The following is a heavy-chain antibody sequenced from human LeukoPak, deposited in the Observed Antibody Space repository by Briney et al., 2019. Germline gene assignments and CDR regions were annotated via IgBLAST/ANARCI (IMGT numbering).Heavy chain of an antibody. CDR2: ISTTGDVT. J-gene: IGHJ5*02. D-gene: IGHD6-19*01. CDR1: GFTFSTYV. Sequence: AGGSLRLSCAASGFTFSTYVVGWVRQAPGKGLEWVSVISTTGDVTFYANSVKGRFTISRDNSKNTLYLQMNSLRAEDTAVYYCAKDGTSGWYVGNWFDPWGQGTLVTVSS. CDR3: AKDGTSGWYVGNWFDP. V-gene: IGHV3-23*01.